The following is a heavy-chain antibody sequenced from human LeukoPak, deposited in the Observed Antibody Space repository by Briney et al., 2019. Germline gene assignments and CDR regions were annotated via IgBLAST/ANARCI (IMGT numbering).Heavy chain of an antibody. CDR1: GFTFSSYS. CDR2: ISSSSSYI. V-gene: IGHV3-21*01. CDR3: ARGALGFDY. J-gene: IGHJ4*02. Sequence: GGSLRLSCAASGFTFSSYSMNWVRQAPGKGLEWVSSISSSSSYIYYADSVKGRFTLSRENAKKSSYLQMNNLGAGDTAVYYCARGALGFDYWGQGTLVTVSS.